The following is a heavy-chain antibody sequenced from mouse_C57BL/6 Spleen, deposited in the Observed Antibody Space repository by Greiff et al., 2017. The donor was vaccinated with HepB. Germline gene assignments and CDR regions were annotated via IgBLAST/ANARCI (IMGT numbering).Heavy chain of an antibody. J-gene: IGHJ2*01. CDR1: GFNIKDDY. CDR2: IDPENGDT. Sequence: EVQLQQSGAELVRPGASVKLSCTASGFNIKDDYMHWVKQRPEQGLEWIGWIDPENGDTEYASKFQGKATITADTSSNTAYLQLSSLTSEDTAVYYCTQRAAQAYYFDYWGQGTTLTVSS. V-gene: IGHV14-4*01. D-gene: IGHD3-2*02. CDR3: TQRAAQAYYFDY.